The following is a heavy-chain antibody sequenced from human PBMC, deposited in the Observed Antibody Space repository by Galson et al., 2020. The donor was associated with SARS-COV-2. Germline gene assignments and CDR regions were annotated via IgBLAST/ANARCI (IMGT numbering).Heavy chain of an antibody. V-gene: IGHV3-30*03. D-gene: IGHD2-21*01. J-gene: IGHJ4*02. Sequence: GGSLRLSCAVSAFTFSKSGMHWVRQAPGKGLEWVAVISSDGRTIYYADSVKGRFTISRGNSENMVYLQLNSLTADDTAVYYCATHPEGCTYINCYRRFNNWGQGTLVTVSS. CDR3: ATHPEGCTYINCYRRFNN. CDR2: ISSDGRTI. CDR1: AFTFSKSG.